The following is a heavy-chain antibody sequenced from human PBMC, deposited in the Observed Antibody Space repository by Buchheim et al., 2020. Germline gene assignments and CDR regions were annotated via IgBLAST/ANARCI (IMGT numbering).Heavy chain of an antibody. CDR3: ARGTYYYDSSGSYFDY. J-gene: IGHJ4*02. V-gene: IGHV3-30*04. Sequence: QVQLVESGGGVVQPGRSLRLSCAASGFTFSSYAMHWVRQAPGKGLEWVAVISYDGSNKYYADSVKGRFTISRANSKNTLYLQMNSPRAEDTAVYYCARGTYYYDSSGSYFDYWGQGTL. D-gene: IGHD3-22*01. CDR1: GFTFSSYA. CDR2: ISYDGSNK.